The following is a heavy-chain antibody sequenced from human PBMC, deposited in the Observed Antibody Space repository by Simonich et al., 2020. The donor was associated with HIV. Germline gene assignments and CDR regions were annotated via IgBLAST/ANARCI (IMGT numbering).Heavy chain of an antibody. CDR2: IYPGDSDT. D-gene: IGHD6-19*01. V-gene: IGHV5-51*03. CDR3: VRRMAGTDAFDI. Sequence: EVQLVQSGAALKKPGESLKISCKGSGYNFPNYWSGWVRQMPGKGLEWVGIIYPGDSDTTISPSFHGQVTISADKSISTAYLQWSSLKTSDTAMYYCVRRMAGTDAFDIWGQGTMVTVSS. CDR1: GYNFPNYW. J-gene: IGHJ3*02.